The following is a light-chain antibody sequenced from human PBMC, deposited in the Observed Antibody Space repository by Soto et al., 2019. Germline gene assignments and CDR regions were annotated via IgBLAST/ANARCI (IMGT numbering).Light chain of an antibody. Sequence: QSVLTQPPSVSGAPGQRVTISCTGSSSNIGAGYDVHWYQQLPGTAPKLLIYDNSNRPSGVPDRFSGSKSGTPASLAITGLQAEDEADYYCQSYDSSLSVLYVFGTGTKVTVL. CDR1: SSNIGAGYD. J-gene: IGLJ1*01. V-gene: IGLV1-40*01. CDR2: DNS. CDR3: QSYDSSLSVLYV.